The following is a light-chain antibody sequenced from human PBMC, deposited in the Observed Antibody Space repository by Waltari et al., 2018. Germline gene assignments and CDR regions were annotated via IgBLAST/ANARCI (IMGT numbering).Light chain of an antibody. Sequence: EIVLTQSPGTLSLSPGERATLSCRASQSVSSSYLAWYQQKPGQAPRLLIYDASSRATGIPDRFSGSGSGTDFTLTINRRQPEDFAVYYGQQYHSSPPTFGGGTKVEIK. J-gene: IGKJ4*01. CDR1: QSVSSSY. CDR3: QQYHSSPPT. V-gene: IGKV3-20*01. CDR2: DAS.